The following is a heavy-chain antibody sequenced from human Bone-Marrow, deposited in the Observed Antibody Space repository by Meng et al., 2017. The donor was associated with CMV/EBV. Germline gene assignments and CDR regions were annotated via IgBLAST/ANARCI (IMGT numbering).Heavy chain of an antibody. CDR1: GFTFSSYG. J-gene: IGHJ6*02. D-gene: IGHD2-2*01. Sequence: GGSLRLSCAASGFTFSSYGMHWVRQAPGKGLEWVAVIWYDGSNKYYADSVKGRFTIPRDNSKNSLYLQMNSLRAEDTAVYYCAREPIVVVPAASLYYYYGMDVWGQGTTVTVSS. V-gene: IGHV3-33*01. CDR2: IWYDGSNK. CDR3: AREPIVVVPAASLYYYYGMDV.